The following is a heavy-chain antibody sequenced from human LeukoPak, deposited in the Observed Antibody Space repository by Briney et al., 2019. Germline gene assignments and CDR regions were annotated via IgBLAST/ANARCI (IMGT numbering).Heavy chain of an antibody. D-gene: IGHD2-15*01. V-gene: IGHV3-7*01. CDR2: IKQDGSEK. CDR3: ARDLDGGDY. CDR1: GLTFSNYW. J-gene: IGHJ4*02. Sequence: GGSLRLSCAASGLTFSNYWMSWVRQAPGKGLEWVANIKQDGSEKYYVDSVKGRFTISRDNAKNSLYLQVNSLRAEDTAVYYCARDLDGGDYWGQGTLVTVSS.